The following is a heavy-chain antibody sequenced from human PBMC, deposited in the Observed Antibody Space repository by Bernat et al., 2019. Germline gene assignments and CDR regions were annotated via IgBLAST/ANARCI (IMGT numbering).Heavy chain of an antibody. CDR3: ARYYYDSSGYSYYFDY. V-gene: IGHV4-59*01. CDR2: IYYSGST. D-gene: IGHD3-22*01. Sequence: QVQLQESGPGLVKPSETLSLTCTVSGGSISSYYWSWIRQPPRNGLAWIGYIYYSGSTNYNPSLKSRVTISVDTSKNQFSLKLSSVTAADTAVDYCARYYYDSSGYSYYFDYWGQGTLVTVSS. CDR1: GGSISSYY. J-gene: IGHJ4*02.